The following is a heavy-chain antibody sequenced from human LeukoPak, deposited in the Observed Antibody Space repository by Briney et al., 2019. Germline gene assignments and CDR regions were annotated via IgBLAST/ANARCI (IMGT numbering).Heavy chain of an antibody. J-gene: IGHJ4*02. V-gene: IGHV3-74*01. CDR1: GFSFSSYW. Sequence: GGSLRLSCAAPGFSFSSYWMHWVRQAPGKGLVWVSRINSDGSSTNYADSVKGRFTISRDNAKKTLYLQMHSLRAEDTAVYYCAREEISGYYYVDYWGQGTLVTVSS. CDR2: INSDGSST. D-gene: IGHD3-22*01. CDR3: AREEISGYYYVDY.